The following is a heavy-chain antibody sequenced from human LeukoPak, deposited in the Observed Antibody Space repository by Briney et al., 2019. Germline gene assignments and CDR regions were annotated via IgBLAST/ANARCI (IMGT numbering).Heavy chain of an antibody. CDR2: ISGSGGST. D-gene: IGHD6-13*01. Sequence: HPGGSLRLSCAASGFTFSSYAMSWVRQAPGKGLEWVSAISGSGGSTYYADSVKGRFTISRDNSKNTLYLQMNSLRAEDTAVYYCAKDRMISSSWYRQPFEDNWFDPWGQGTLVTVSS. CDR1: GFTFSSYA. CDR3: AKDRMISSSWYRQPFEDNWFDP. V-gene: IGHV3-23*01. J-gene: IGHJ5*02.